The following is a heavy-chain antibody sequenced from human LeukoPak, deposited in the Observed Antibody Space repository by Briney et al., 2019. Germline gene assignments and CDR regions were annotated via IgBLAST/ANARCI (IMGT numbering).Heavy chain of an antibody. CDR2: ISSSGSTI. J-gene: IGHJ4*02. V-gene: IGHV3-11*01. CDR3: AKDLDSTQYYFDY. D-gene: IGHD2-15*01. CDR1: GFTFSDYY. Sequence: GGSLRLSCAASGFTFSDYYMSWIRQAPGKGLEWVSYISSSGSTIYYADSVKGRFTISRDNSKNTLYLQMNSLRAEDTAVYYCAKDLDSTQYYFDYWGQGTLVTVSS.